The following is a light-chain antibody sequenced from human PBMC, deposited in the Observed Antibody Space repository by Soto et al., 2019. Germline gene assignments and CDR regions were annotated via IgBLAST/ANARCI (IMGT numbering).Light chain of an antibody. CDR2: KAS. Sequence: DIQMTQSPSTLSASVGDRVTITCRASQSISSWLAWYQQKPGKAPKLLIYKASSLESGVPSRFSGSGSGTEFTLTISSLKPDDFATYYCQQYNSYPYTFGQRTKVDIK. J-gene: IGKJ2*01. CDR1: QSISSW. V-gene: IGKV1-5*03. CDR3: QQYNSYPYT.